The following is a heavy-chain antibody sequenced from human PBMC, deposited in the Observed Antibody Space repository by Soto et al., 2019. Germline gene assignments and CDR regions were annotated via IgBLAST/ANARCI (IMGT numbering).Heavy chain of an antibody. V-gene: IGHV1-3*01. CDR2: IAAANGKT. Sequence: QVQLVQSGAEVKKPGASVRVSCETSGFILSTFAMHWVRQAPGQSPEWMGWIAAANGKTEYSQKFQGTVTLPADTSASTVYMDLPGLAYDDSGVYYCARGNVGYDYGFFEFWGQGTLVTVSS. CDR1: GFILSTFA. J-gene: IGHJ4*02. CDR3: ARGNVGYDYGFFEF. D-gene: IGHD5-12*01.